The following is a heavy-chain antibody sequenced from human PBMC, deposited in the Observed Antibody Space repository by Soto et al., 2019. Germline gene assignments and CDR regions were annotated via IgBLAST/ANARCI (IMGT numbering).Heavy chain of an antibody. Sequence: VQLVESGGGLVQPGGSLRLSCAASGFTFSDFEMTWVRQAPGKGLEWVSYTSSSGNRIYYADFVKGRFTISRENAKNSLYLEVNRLRVEDTAVYYCARVSGLRPLRLDHWGQGVLVTVS. J-gene: IGHJ4*02. D-gene: IGHD4-17*01. CDR3: ARVSGLRPLRLDH. V-gene: IGHV3-48*03. CDR2: TSSSGNRI. CDR1: GFTFSDFE.